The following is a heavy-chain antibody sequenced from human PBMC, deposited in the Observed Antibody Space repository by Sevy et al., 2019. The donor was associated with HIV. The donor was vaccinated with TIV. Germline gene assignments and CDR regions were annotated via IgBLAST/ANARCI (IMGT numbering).Heavy chain of an antibody. J-gene: IGHJ4*02. V-gene: IGHV3-66*01. CDR3: ARGKSGYGYALNY. CDR2: IHSGDTT. Sequence: GGSLRLSCAASGFTVNSNYMTWVRQAPGKGLEGVSVIHSGDTTYHADPVKDRCTISKDNFKNTLYLHMSSLRAEDTAVYYCARGKSGYGYALNYWGQGTLVTVSS. D-gene: IGHD5-18*01. CDR1: GFTVNSNY.